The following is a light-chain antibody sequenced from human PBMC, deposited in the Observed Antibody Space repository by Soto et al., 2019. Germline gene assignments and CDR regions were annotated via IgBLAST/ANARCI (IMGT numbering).Light chain of an antibody. CDR2: DVS. Sequence: IVLTQSPATLSSSPGIRATLSCRASQSISSYLTWYQQKPGQAPRLLIYDVSNRATGIPARFSGSGSGTDFTLTISSLEPEDFAVYYCQQRYSWPRTFGQGTKVDIK. CDR3: QQRYSWPRT. V-gene: IGKV3-11*01. CDR1: QSISSY. J-gene: IGKJ1*01.